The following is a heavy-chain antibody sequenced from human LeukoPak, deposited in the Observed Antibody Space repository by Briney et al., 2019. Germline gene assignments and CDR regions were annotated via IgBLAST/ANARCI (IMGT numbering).Heavy chain of an antibody. D-gene: IGHD6-13*01. V-gene: IGHV3-48*01. CDR2: ITSTSDTI. J-gene: IGHJ4*02. CDR1: GFTFSNYA. CDR3: ARFSIAASRSFLDY. Sequence: GGSLRLSCAASGFTFSNYALSWVRQAPGKGLEWLSYITSTSDTIYYADSVKGRFTISRDNAKNSLYLQMNSLRAEDTAVYYCARFSIAASRSFLDYWGQGTLVTVSS.